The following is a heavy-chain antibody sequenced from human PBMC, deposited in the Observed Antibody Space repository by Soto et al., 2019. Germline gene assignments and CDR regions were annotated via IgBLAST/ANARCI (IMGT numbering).Heavy chain of an antibody. CDR2: ISYDGSYN. D-gene: IGHD3-22*01. CDR1: GFTFTSYA. CDR3: ARSYYYDSSGHYSGPGYYFDS. Sequence: GGSLRLSCAASGFTFTSYAMHWVRQAPGKGLEWVAVISYDGSYNYYADSVKVRFTISRDNANITLFLQMNSLRAEDTAAYYCARSYYYDSSGHYSGPGYYFDSWGQGTLVTVSS. J-gene: IGHJ4*02. V-gene: IGHV3-30-3*01.